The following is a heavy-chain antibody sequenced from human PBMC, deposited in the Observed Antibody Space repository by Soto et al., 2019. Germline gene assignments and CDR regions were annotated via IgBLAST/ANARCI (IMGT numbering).Heavy chain of an antibody. V-gene: IGHV3-23*01. CDR3: AKDGEGYGDPRGYFDY. D-gene: IGHD4-17*01. Sequence: EVQLLESGGGLVQPGGSLRLSCTASGASGFTFSNYAMSWVRQAPGKGLEWVSVISGSGGSTYFADSVKGRFTISRDNSKNTLYLQMNSLRAEDTAVYYCAKDGEGYGDPRGYFDYWGQGTLVTVSS. CDR2: ISGSGGST. CDR1: GFTFSNYA. J-gene: IGHJ4*02.